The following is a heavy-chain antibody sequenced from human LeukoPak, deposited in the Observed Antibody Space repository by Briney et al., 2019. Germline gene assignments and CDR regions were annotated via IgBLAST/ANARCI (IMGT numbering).Heavy chain of an antibody. CDR2: INHSGST. CDR1: GGSISSGSYY. CDR3: ARVCSSGRCLDY. V-gene: IGHV4-39*07. Sequence: PSQTLSLTCTVSGGSISSGSYYWAWMRQPPGKGLEWIGSINHSGSTYYNPSLKSRVTVSVDTSKNQVSLRLSSVTAADTAVYYCARVCSSGRCLDYWGQGTLVTVSS. J-gene: IGHJ4*02. D-gene: IGHD2-15*01.